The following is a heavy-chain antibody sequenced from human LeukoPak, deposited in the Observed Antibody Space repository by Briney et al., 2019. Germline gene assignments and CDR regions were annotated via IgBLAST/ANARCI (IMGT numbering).Heavy chain of an antibody. J-gene: IGHJ4*02. V-gene: IGHV3-74*01. Sequence: GGSLRLSCAASAFTFSNNWMYWVRQAPGKGLVWVSRINNDGRTTSYADSVKGRFTISRDNAKSTLYLQMNSLRAEDTAVYFCARGDYVWGTYHYTLDYWGQGTLVTVSP. CDR2: INNDGRTT. D-gene: IGHD3-16*02. CDR1: AFTFSNNW. CDR3: ARGDYVWGTYHYTLDY.